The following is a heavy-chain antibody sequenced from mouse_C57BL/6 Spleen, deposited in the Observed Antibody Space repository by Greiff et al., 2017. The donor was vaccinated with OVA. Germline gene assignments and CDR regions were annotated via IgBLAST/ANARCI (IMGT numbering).Heavy chain of an antibody. D-gene: IGHD1-1*01. Sequence: VQLQQSGAELVKPGASVKLSCKASGYTFTSYWMHWVKQRPGQGLEWIGMIHPNSGSTNYNEKFKSKATLTVDKSSSTAYMQLSSLTSEDSAVYYCARRSTVVENFDYWGQGTTLTVSS. CDR2: IHPNSGST. V-gene: IGHV1-64*01. CDR1: GYTFTSYW. J-gene: IGHJ2*01. CDR3: ARRSTVVENFDY.